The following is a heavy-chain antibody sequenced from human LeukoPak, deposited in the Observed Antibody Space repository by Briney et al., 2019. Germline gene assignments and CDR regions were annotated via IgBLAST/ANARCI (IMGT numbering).Heavy chain of an antibody. J-gene: IGHJ4*02. Sequence: ASVKVSFKASAYTFTSYGISWVRQAPGQGLEWMGWISAYNGNTNYAQKFQGRVTMTTDTSTSTAYMELRSLRSDDTAVYYCARRTIFGVVTFDYWGQGTLVTVPS. CDR1: AYTFTSYG. V-gene: IGHV1-18*01. CDR2: ISAYNGNT. D-gene: IGHD3-3*01. CDR3: ARRTIFGVVTFDY.